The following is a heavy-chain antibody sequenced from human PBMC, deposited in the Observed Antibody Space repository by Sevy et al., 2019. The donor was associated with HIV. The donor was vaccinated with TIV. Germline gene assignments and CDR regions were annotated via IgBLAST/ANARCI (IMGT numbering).Heavy chain of an antibody. CDR2: ISGSGGST. D-gene: IGHD3-16*02. V-gene: IGHV3-23*01. J-gene: IGHJ4*02. Sequence: GSLRLSCAASGFTFSSYAMSWVRQAPGKGLEWVSAISGSGGSTYYADSVKGRFTISRDNSKNTLYLQMNSLRAEDTAVYYCAKDVEYYDYIWGSYRPYFDYWGQGTLVTVSS. CDR3: AKDVEYYDYIWGSYRPYFDY. CDR1: GFTFSSYA.